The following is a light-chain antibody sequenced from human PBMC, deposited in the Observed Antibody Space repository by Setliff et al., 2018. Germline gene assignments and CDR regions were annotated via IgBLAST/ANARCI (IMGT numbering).Light chain of an antibody. V-gene: IGLV2-23*02. J-gene: IGLJ1*01. Sequence: QSVLTQPASVSGSPGQSITISCTGTSRDVGYYNLVSWYQQHPGKAPKVILYDFKTRPSGVSDRFSGSKSGNTASLTISGLQAEDEADYYCCSYAGGSAFAFGTGTKVTV. CDR3: CSYAGGSAFA. CDR2: DFK. CDR1: SRDVGYYNL.